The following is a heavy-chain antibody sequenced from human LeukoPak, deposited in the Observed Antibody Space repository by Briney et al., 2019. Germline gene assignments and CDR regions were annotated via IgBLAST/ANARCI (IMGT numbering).Heavy chain of an antibody. CDR2: FDPEDGET. Sequence: ASVKVSCKVSGYTLTELPMHWVRQAPGKGLEWMGGFDPEDGETIYAQKFQGRVTMTRDTSISTAYMELSRLRSDDTAVYYCARVSLYDSSGYYLFWGQGTLVTVSS. CDR3: ARVSLYDSSGYYLF. CDR1: GYTLTELP. D-gene: IGHD3-22*01. J-gene: IGHJ4*02. V-gene: IGHV1-24*01.